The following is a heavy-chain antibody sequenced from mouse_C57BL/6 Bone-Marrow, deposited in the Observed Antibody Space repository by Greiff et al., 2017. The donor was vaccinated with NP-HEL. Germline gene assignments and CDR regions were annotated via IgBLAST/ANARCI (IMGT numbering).Heavy chain of an antibody. Sequence: LQESGEGLVKPGGSLKLSCAASGFTFSSYAMSWVRQTPEKRLEWVAYISSGGDYIYYADTVKGRFTISRDNARNTLYLQMSSLKSEDTAMYYCTRDRLGFDYWGQGTTLTVSS. CDR3: TRDRLGFDY. CDR2: ISSGGDYI. D-gene: IGHD4-1*01. CDR1: GFTFSSYA. V-gene: IGHV5-9-1*02. J-gene: IGHJ2*01.